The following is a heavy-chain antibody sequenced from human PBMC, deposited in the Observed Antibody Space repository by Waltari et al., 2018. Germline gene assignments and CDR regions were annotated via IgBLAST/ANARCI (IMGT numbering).Heavy chain of an antibody. CDR1: GFRLSALW. V-gene: IGHV3-7*03. CDR3: ARVAWGLGQDN. J-gene: IGHJ4*02. Sequence: EVQLVESGGGLVQPGGALGLSCAPSGFRLSALWMSWARQGPEKGLEWVATMNQDGSAKLYVDSVRGRFTVSRDNAKNSLFLQMNSLRAEDTAVYYCARVAWGLGQDNWGQGTLVTVSS. CDR2: MNQDGSAK. D-gene: IGHD3-16*01.